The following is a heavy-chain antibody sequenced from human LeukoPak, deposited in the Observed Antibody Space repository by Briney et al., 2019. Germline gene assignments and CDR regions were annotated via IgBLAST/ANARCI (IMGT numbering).Heavy chain of an antibody. Sequence: SETLSLTCAVYGGSFSGYYWSWIRQPPGKGLEWIGEINHSGSTNYNPSLKSRVTISVDTSRNQFSLKLSSVTAADTAVYYCARQKMATTHFDYWGQGTLVTVSS. CDR2: INHSGST. CDR1: GGSFSGYY. V-gene: IGHV4-34*01. D-gene: IGHD5-24*01. J-gene: IGHJ4*02. CDR3: ARQKMATTHFDY.